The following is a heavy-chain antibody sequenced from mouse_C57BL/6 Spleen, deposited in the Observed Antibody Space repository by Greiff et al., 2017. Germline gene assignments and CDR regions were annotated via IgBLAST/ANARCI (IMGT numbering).Heavy chain of an antibody. V-gene: IGHV1-59*01. J-gene: IGHJ1*03. CDR3: ARAVVAKDWYFEV. CDR1: GYTFTSYW. CDR2: IDPSDSYT. D-gene: IGHD1-1*01. Sequence: VQLQESGAELVRPGTSVKLSCKASGYTFTSYWMHWVKQRPGQGLEWIGVIDPSDSYTNYNQKFKGKATLTVDTSSSTAYMQLSSLTSEDSAVYDGARAVVAKDWYFEVWGTGATGTVSS.